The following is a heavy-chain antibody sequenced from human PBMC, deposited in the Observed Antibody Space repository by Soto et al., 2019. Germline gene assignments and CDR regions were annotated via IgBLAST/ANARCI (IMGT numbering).Heavy chain of an antibody. Sequence: ASVKVSCKVSGYTLTEVSIHWVRQAPGKGLEWMGGFDPENDETNYAQRFQGRFTMTEDSSTDTAFMELHSLRSDDTAVYYCTPAAFRSGATSYSGHNWLDPWGQGTLVTVSS. CDR1: GYTLTEVS. V-gene: IGHV1-24*01. CDR2: FDPENDET. D-gene: IGHD2-15*01. CDR3: TPAAFRSGATSYSGHNWLDP. J-gene: IGHJ5*02.